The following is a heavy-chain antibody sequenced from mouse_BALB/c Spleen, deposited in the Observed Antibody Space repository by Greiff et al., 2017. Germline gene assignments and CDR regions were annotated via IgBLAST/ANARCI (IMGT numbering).Heavy chain of an antibody. CDR1: GFTFSSYA. V-gene: IGHV5-12-1*01. CDR3: ARHDWFAY. CDR2: ISSGGGST. Sequence: EVQVVESGGGLVKPGGSLKLSCAASGFTFSSYAMSWVRQTPEKRLEWVAYISSGGGSTYYPDTVKGRFTISRDNAKNTLYLQMSSLKSEDTAMYYCARHDWFAYWGQGTLVTVSA. J-gene: IGHJ3*01.